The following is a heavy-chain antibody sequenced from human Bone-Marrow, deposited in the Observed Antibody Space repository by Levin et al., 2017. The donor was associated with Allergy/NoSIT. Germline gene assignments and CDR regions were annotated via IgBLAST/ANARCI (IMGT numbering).Heavy chain of an antibody. J-gene: IGHJ6*03. CDR3: ARGRATVAGTVNYYYYYMDV. Sequence: GASVKVSCAASGFTFSSYGMHWVRQAPGKGLEWVAVIWYDGSNKYYADSVKGRFTISRDNSKNTLYLQMNSLRAEDTAVYYCARGRATVAGTVNYYYYYMDVWGKGTTVTVSS. V-gene: IGHV3-33*01. CDR1: GFTFSSYG. CDR2: IWYDGSNK. D-gene: IGHD6-19*01.